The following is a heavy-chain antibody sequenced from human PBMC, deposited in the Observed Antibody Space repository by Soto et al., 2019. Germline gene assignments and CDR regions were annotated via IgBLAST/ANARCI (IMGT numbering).Heavy chain of an antibody. J-gene: IGHJ5*02. CDR3: ARDFGYYDSSGYYIKGGWFDP. V-gene: IGHV4-4*02. D-gene: IGHD3-22*01. Sequence: SETLSLTCAVSGGSISSSNWWSWVRQPPGKGLEWIGEIYHSGSTNYNPSLKSRVTISVDKSKNQFSLKLSSVTAADTAVYYCARDFGYYDSSGYYIKGGWFDPWGQGTLVTVSS. CDR1: GGSISSSNW. CDR2: IYHSGST.